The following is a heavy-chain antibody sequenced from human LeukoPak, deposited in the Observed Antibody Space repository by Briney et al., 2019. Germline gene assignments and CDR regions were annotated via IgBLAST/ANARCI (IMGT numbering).Heavy chain of an antibody. CDR3: ARQDGLYSPMDS. J-gene: IGHJ4*02. Sequence: ASVKVSCKASGYTFSSYGISWVRQAPGQGLEWMGWINCNSGKTNYAQNLRGRVTMTTDTSTSTANMDVRSLRSDDTAVYYCARQDGLYSPMDSWGQGTLITVSP. CDR1: GYTFSSYG. CDR2: INCNSGKT. D-gene: IGHD5-24*01. V-gene: IGHV1-18*01.